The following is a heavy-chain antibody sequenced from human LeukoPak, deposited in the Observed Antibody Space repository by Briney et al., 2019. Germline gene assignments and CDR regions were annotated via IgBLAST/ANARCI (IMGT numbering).Heavy chain of an antibody. CDR3: ATGSYSDYFDY. CDR2: IYPGDSDT. D-gene: IGHD3-10*01. V-gene: IGHV5-51*01. J-gene: IGHJ4*02. CDR1: GYIFTNYW. Sequence: GESLKISCNGSGYIFTNYWIDWVGQMPVKSLEWMGIIYPGDSDTRYSPSFQGQVSISADKSISTAYLQWSSLKASDTAMYYCATGSYSDYFDYWGQGTLVTVSS.